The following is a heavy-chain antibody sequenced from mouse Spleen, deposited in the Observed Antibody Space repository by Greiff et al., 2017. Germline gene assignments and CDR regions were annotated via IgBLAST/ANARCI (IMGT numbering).Heavy chain of an antibody. CDR1: GYTFTDYY. CDR2: INPNNGGT. CDR3: ARRGGYYGYVYDFDY. Sequence: EVQLQQSGPELVKPGASVKISCKASGYTFTDYYMNWVKQSHGKSLEWIGDINPNNGGTSYNQKFKGKATLTVDKSSSTAYMELRSLTSEDSAVYYCARRGGYYGYVYDFDYWGQGTTLTVSS. J-gene: IGHJ2*01. D-gene: IGHD2-2*01. V-gene: IGHV1-26*01.